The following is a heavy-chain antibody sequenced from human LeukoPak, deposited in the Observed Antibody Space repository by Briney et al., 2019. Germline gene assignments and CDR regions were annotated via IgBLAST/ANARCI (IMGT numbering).Heavy chain of an antibody. Sequence: PSGTLSLTCAVYGGSFSGYYWSWIRQPPGKGLEWIGEINHSGSTNYNPSLKSRVTISVDTSKNQFSLKLSSVTAADTAVYYCARDDYDYVWGSYRSGPFDYWGQGTLVTVSS. CDR3: ARDDYDYVWGSYRSGPFDY. J-gene: IGHJ4*02. CDR2: INHSGST. V-gene: IGHV4-34*01. D-gene: IGHD3-16*02. CDR1: GGSFSGYY.